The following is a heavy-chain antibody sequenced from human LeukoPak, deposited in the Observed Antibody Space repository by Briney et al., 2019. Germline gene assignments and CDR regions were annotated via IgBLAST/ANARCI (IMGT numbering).Heavy chain of an antibody. D-gene: IGHD5-12*01. CDR1: EYTFTGYY. Sequence: ASVKVSCKASEYTFTGYYMHWVRQAPGQGLEWMGGINPNSGGTNYAQKFQGRVTMTRDTSISTAYMELSRLRSDDTAVYYCARGSRGYSGYMDVWGKGTTVTVSS. J-gene: IGHJ6*03. CDR3: ARGSRGYSGYMDV. V-gene: IGHV1-2*02. CDR2: INPNSGGT.